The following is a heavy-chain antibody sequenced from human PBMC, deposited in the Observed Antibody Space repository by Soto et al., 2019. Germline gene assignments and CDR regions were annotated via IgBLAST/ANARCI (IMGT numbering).Heavy chain of an antibody. D-gene: IGHD2-15*01. CDR3: ARALGYCSGGSSYGVLGAFDI. CDR1: GGSISSYY. Sequence: QVQLQESGPGLVKPSETLSLTCTVSGGSISSYYWSWIRQPPGKGLEWIGYIYYSGSTNYNPSLKSRVTISVDTSKNQFPLKLSSVTAADTAVYYCARALGYCSGGSSYGVLGAFDIWGQGTMVTVSS. CDR2: IYYSGST. J-gene: IGHJ3*02. V-gene: IGHV4-59*01.